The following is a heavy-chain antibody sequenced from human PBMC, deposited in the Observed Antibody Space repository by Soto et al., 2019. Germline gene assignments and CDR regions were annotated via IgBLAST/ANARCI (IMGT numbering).Heavy chain of an antibody. CDR1: GGAISGYY. CDR3: ARGQRFSDSFDP. J-gene: IGHJ5*02. Sequence: SETLSLTWTVSGGAISGYYWTWIRQSAGKGLEWIGRIYSSGGTKYNPSLQSRVTMSLDTSKNQFSLRLSSVTAADTAVYYCARGQRFSDSFDPWGQGTLVTVSS. D-gene: IGHD3-3*01. CDR2: IYSSGGT. V-gene: IGHV4-4*07.